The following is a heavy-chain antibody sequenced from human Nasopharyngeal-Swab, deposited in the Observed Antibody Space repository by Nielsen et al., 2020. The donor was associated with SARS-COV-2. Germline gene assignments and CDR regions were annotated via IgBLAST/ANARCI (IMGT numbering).Heavy chain of an antibody. V-gene: IGHV4-31*02. Sequence: RQAPGKGLEWIGYIYYSGSTYYNPSLKSRVTISVDTSKNQFSLKLNSVTAADTAVYYCARGFVGAYYDSNLDVWGKGTTVTVSS. D-gene: IGHD3-22*01. CDR3: ARGFVGAYYDSNLDV. CDR2: IYYSGST. J-gene: IGHJ6*04.